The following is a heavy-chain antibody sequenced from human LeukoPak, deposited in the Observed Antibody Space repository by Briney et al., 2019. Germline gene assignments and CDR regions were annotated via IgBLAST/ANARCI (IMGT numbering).Heavy chain of an antibody. Sequence: SQTLSLTCAISGDSVSSNSTAWNWIRQSPSRGLEWLGRTYYRSKWYNDYAVSVKSRITINPDTSKNQFSLQLNSVTPEDTAVYYCARDWCSGGSCYYYYYMDVWGKGTTVTVSS. J-gene: IGHJ6*03. CDR1: GDSVSSNSTA. CDR2: TYYRSKWYN. V-gene: IGHV6-1*01. D-gene: IGHD2-15*01. CDR3: ARDWCSGGSCYYYYYMDV.